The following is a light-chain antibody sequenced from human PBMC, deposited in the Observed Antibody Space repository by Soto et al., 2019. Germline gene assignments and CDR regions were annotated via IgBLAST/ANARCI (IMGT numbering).Light chain of an antibody. CDR2: DAS. CDR1: QSVNNY. Sequence: EIVLTQSPATLSLSPGERATLSCRASQSVNNYLAWYQQKPGQAPRLLIYDASNRTTGIPARFSGSGSGTDFTLTISILDPADFAVYYCQQRSNWPLTFGGGTKVEIK. V-gene: IGKV3-11*01. J-gene: IGKJ4*01. CDR3: QQRSNWPLT.